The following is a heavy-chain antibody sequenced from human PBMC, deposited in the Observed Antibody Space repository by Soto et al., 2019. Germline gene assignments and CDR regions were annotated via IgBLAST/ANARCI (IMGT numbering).Heavy chain of an antibody. CDR1: GDSISSYY. J-gene: IGHJ6*02. CDR3: ARYSSNWFQTEGMDV. V-gene: IGHV4-4*07. Sequence: SETLSLTCTVSGDSISSYYWNWIRQPAGKGLEWIGRIDASGNSNYNPSLKSRVTMSVDTSKKQFSLKVTSVTAADTAVYYCARYSSNWFQTEGMDVWGQGTTVTISS. CDR2: IDASGNS. D-gene: IGHD6-13*01.